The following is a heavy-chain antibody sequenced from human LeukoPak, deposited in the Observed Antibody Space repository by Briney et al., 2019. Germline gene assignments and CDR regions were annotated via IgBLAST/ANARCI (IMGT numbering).Heavy chain of an antibody. Sequence: GASVKVSCKASGYTFTGYYMHWVRQAPGQGLEWMGWINPNSGGTNYAQKVQGRVTMTRDTSISTAYMELSRLRSDDTAVYYCARDLNGIELGIDYWGQGTLVTVSS. CDR3: ARDLNGIELGIDY. CDR2: INPNSGGT. J-gene: IGHJ4*02. CDR1: GYTFTGYY. D-gene: IGHD6-13*01. V-gene: IGHV1-2*02.